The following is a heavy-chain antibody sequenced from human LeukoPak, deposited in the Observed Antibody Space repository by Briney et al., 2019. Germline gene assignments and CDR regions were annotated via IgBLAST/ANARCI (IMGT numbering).Heavy chain of an antibody. J-gene: IGHJ4*02. D-gene: IGHD6-13*01. CDR3: ARKYSSSWSEDY. CDR1: GGSFSGYY. Sequence: SETLSLTCAVYGGSFSGYYWSWIRQPPGKGLEWIGEINHSGSTNYNPSLKSRVTISVDTSKNQFSLKLSSVTAADMAVYYCARKYSSSWSEDYWGQGTLVTVSS. CDR2: INHSGST. V-gene: IGHV4-34*01.